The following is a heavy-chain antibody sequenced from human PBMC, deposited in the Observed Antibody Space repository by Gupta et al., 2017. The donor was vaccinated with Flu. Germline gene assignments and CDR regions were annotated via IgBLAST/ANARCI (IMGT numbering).Heavy chain of an antibody. CDR1: GFTFDAYA. CDR3: AKEGPDTCFDI. CDR2: ISWNSGSI. D-gene: IGHD5-18*01. Sequence: EVQLVESGGGLVQPGRSLRLSCAASGFTFDAYAMHWVRQAPGKGLEWVSGISWNSGSIGYADSVKGRFTISRDNAKNSLYLQMNSLRAEDTALYYCAKEGPDTCFDIWGQGTMVTVSS. V-gene: IGHV3-9*01. J-gene: IGHJ3*02.